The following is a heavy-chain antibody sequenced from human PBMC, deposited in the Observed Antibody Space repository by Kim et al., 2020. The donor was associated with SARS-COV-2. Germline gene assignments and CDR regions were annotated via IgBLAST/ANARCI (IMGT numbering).Heavy chain of an antibody. CDR3: ARAGGFDA. Sequence: ASVKVSCKTSGYTFTTSAMYWVRQAPGQRLEWMGWINTGNGNTRYPQTFQGRVTITRDTAATTVYFELSSLTSEDTAVYYCARAGGFDAWGQGTLVTVYS. J-gene: IGHJ4*02. CDR2: INTGNGNT. D-gene: IGHD3-10*01. V-gene: IGHV1-3*04. CDR1: GYTFTTSA.